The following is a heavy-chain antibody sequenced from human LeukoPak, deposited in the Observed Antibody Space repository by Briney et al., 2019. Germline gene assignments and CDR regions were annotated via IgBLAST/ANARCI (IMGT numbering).Heavy chain of an antibody. Sequence: GGSLRLSCAAYGFTFSSYAMSWVRQAPGKGLELVSAISGSGGSTYYADSVKGRFTISRDNSKNTLYLQMNSLRAEDTAVYYCAKGPYAGVYYFDYWGQGTLVTVSS. CDR3: AKGPYAGVYYFDY. CDR1: GFTFSSYA. J-gene: IGHJ4*02. CDR2: ISGSGGST. V-gene: IGHV3-23*01. D-gene: IGHD2-2*01.